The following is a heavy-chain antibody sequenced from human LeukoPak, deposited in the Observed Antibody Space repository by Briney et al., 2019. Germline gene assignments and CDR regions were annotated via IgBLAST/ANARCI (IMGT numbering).Heavy chain of an antibody. J-gene: IGHJ4*02. Sequence: PGGSLRLPCAASGFTFSSYAMHWVRQAPGKGLEWVAVISYDGSNKYYADSVKGRFTISRDNSKNTLYLQMNSLRAEDTAVYYCARDGPIYCSGGSCYPDLFFDYWGQGTLVTVSS. CDR3: ARDGPIYCSGGSCYPDLFFDY. D-gene: IGHD2-15*01. CDR1: GFTFSSYA. V-gene: IGHV3-30-3*01. CDR2: ISYDGSNK.